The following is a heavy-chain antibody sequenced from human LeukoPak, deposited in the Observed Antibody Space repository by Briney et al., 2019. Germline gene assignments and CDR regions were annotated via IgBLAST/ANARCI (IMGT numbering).Heavy chain of an antibody. CDR3: ARHRPAKHYYDSSAYSPFDY. CDR1: GGTFSSYA. Sequence: ASVTVSCKASGGTFSSYAISWVRQAPGQGLEWMGGIIPIFGTANYAQKFQGRVTITADESTSTAYMELSSLRSEDTAVYYCARHRPAKHYYDSSAYSPFDYWGQGTLVTVSS. V-gene: IGHV1-69*13. J-gene: IGHJ4*02. CDR2: IIPIFGTA. D-gene: IGHD3-22*01.